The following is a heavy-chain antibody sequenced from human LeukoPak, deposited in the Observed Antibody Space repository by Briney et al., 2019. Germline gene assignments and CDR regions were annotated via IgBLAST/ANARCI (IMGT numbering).Heavy chain of an antibody. V-gene: IGHV1-18*01. CDR3: ARAVTGTTGAYYYYYMDV. CDR2: ISAYNGNT. Sequence: GASVKVSCKASGYTFASYGISWVRQAPGQGLEWVGWISAYNGNTNYAQKLQGRVTMTTDTSTSTAYMELRSLRSDDTAVYYCARAVTGTTGAYYYYYMDVWGKGTTVTVSS. CDR1: GYTFASYG. D-gene: IGHD1-20*01. J-gene: IGHJ6*03.